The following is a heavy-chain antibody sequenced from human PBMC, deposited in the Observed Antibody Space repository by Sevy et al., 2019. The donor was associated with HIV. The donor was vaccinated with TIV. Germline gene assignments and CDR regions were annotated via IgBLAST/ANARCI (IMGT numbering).Heavy chain of an antibody. CDR1: GFNIREHC. V-gene: IGHV3-11*01. J-gene: IGHJ5*02. Sequence: GGSLRLSCAASGFNIREHCMSWMRQAPGKGLEWVAYFCYSGLTYADAVKGRFTISRDNDNSFLYLQMTSLRVEDTAVYFCARDASNLHRFDPWGQGTLVTVSS. CDR2: FCYSGLT. CDR3: ARDASNLHRFDP. D-gene: IGHD4-4*01.